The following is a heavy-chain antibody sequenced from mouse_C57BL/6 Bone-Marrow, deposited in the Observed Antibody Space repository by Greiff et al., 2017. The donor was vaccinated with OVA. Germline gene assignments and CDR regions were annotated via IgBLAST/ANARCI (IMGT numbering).Heavy chain of an antibody. V-gene: IGHV14-3*01. Sequence: VQLQQSVAELVRPGASVKLSCTASGFNIKNTYMHWVKQRPEQGLEWIGRIDPANGNTKYAPKFQGKATITADTSSNTAYLQLSCLTSEDTAIYYCARYLYGSSPYWYFDVWGTGTTVTVSS. D-gene: IGHD1-1*01. J-gene: IGHJ1*03. CDR2: IDPANGNT. CDR1: GFNIKNTY. CDR3: ARYLYGSSPYWYFDV.